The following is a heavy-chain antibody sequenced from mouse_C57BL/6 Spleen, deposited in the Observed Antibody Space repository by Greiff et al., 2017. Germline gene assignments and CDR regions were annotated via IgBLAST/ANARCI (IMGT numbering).Heavy chain of an antibody. D-gene: IGHD1-1*01. CDR1: GFTFSDYG. J-gene: IGHJ4*01. Sequence: EVQLVESGGDLVKPGGSLKLSCAASGFTFSDYGMHWVRQAPEKGLEWVAYISSGSSTIYYADTVKGRFTISRDNAKNTLFLQMTSLRSEDTAMYYCATYYYGSSPYAMDYWGQGTSVTVSS. CDR3: ATYYYGSSPYAMDY. V-gene: IGHV5-17*01. CDR2: ISSGSSTI.